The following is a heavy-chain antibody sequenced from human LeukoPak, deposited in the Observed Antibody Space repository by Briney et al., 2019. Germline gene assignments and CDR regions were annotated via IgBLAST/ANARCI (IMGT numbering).Heavy chain of an antibody. CDR3: TRDPPVVRGVWYYYMDV. V-gene: IGHV3-49*04. CDR2: IRSKAYGGTT. D-gene: IGHD3-10*01. CDR1: GFTFSSYE. Sequence: PGGSLRLSCSASGFTFSSYEMNWVRQAPGKGLEWVGFIRSKAYGGTTEYAASVKGRFTISRDDSKSIAYLQMNSLKTEDTAVYYCTRDPPVVRGVWYYYMDVWGKGTTVTVSS. J-gene: IGHJ6*03.